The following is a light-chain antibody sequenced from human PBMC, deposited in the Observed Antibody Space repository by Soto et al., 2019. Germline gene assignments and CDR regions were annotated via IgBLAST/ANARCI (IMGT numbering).Light chain of an antibody. V-gene: IGKV3-11*01. CDR2: DAS. CDR1: QSVDTY. CDR3: QQRGTWPPT. Sequence: EIVLTQSPATLSLSPGESATLSCTTNQSVDTYFAWYQQKRGLAPRLLIYDASNRAIGTPARFSGRGSETDFSLTISSLEPEDFAIYFCQQRGTWPPTFGRGTRLEI. J-gene: IGKJ5*01.